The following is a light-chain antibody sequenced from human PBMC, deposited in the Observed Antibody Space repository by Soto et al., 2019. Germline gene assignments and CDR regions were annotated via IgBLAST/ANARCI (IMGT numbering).Light chain of an antibody. V-gene: IGLV1-36*01. J-gene: IGLJ2*01. CDR1: WSNIGNNA. Sequence: QSVLTQPPSVSEAPRQRVTISCSGSWSNIGNNAVNWYQQLPGKAPKLLIYYDDLLSSGVSDRFSGSKSGTSASLAISGLQSEDEADYYCAVWDDNLNGVVFGGGTKVIVL. CDR3: AVWDDNLNGVV. CDR2: YDD.